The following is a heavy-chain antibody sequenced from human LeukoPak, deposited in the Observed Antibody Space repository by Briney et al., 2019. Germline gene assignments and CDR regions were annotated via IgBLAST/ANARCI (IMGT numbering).Heavy chain of an antibody. V-gene: IGHV3-48*04. CDR1: GFTFRSYS. CDR3: ARERISSSWYHFDY. D-gene: IGHD6-13*01. CDR2: ISGSSGTL. Sequence: GGSLRLSCAASGFTFRSYSLNWVRQAPGKGLEWVSYISGSSGTLYYADSVKGRFTISRDNAKHSLYPQMNSLRAEDTAVYYCARERISSSWYHFDYWGQGTLVTVSS. J-gene: IGHJ4*02.